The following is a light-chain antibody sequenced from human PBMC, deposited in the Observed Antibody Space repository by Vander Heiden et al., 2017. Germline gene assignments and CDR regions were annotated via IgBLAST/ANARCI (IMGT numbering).Light chain of an antibody. J-gene: IGKJ4*01. CDR2: AAS. Sequence: DIQMTQSPSSLSASVGARVTITCRASQDISSWLVWYQQKPEKAPKPLIYAASSLQSGVPSRFSGSASGTDFTLTISILHPEDFATYYCQRYNTYPRTFGGGTKVEIK. V-gene: IGKV1D-16*01. CDR1: QDISSW. CDR3: QRYNTYPRT.